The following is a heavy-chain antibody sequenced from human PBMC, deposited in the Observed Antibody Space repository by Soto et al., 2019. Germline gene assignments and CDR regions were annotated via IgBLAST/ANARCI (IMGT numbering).Heavy chain of an antibody. Sequence: GASVKVSCKASGYTFTSYDINWVRQATGQGLEWMGWMNPNSGNTGYAQKFQGRVTMTRNTTISTAYMKLSRLRSDDTAVYYCARDRPRSHCGRYCYSDYFDYWGQGTLVTVSS. CDR1: GYTFTSYD. D-gene: IGHD2-21*02. J-gene: IGHJ4*02. CDR2: MNPNSGNT. CDR3: ARDRPRSHCGRYCYSDYFDY. V-gene: IGHV1-8*01.